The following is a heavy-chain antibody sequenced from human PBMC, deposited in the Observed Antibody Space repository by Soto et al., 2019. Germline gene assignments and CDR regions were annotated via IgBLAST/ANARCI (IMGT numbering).Heavy chain of an antibody. CDR2: ISYDGSNK. CDR1: GFTFSSYA. Sequence: GGSLRLSCAASGFTFSSYAMHWVRQAPGKGLEWVAVISYDGSNKYYADSVKGRFTISRDNSKNTLYLQMNSLRAEDTAVYYCARAWHSSSSLDYWGQGTLVTVSS. CDR3: ARAWHSSSSLDY. J-gene: IGHJ4*02. V-gene: IGHV3-30*04. D-gene: IGHD6-6*01.